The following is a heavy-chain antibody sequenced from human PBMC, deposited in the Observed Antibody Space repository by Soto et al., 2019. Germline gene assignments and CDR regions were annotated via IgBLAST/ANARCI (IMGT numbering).Heavy chain of an antibody. CDR2: ISGSGGST. J-gene: IGHJ5*02. CDR1: GFTFSSYA. V-gene: IGHV3-23*01. Sequence: PGGSLILSCAASGFTFSSYAMSWVRQAPGKGLEWVSAISGSGGSTYYADSVKGRFTISRDNSKNTLYLQMNSLRAEDTAVYYCAKYLNNRIASLFDPWGQGTLVTVSS. CDR3: AKYLNNRIASLFDP. D-gene: IGHD6-13*01.